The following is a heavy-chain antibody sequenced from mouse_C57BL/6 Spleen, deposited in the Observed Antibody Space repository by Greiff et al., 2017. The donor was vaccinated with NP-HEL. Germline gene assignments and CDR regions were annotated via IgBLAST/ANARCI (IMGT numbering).Heavy chain of an antibody. Sequence: QVQLQQPGAELVRPGTSVKLSCKASGYTFTSYWMHWVKQRPGQGLEWIGVIDPSDSYTNYNQKFKGKATLTVDTSSSTAYMQLSSLTSEDSAVYYCVLNGSSYYFDYWGQGTTLTVSS. CDR1: GYTFTSYW. CDR2: IDPSDSYT. J-gene: IGHJ2*01. D-gene: IGHD1-1*01. CDR3: VLNGSSYYFDY. V-gene: IGHV1-59*01.